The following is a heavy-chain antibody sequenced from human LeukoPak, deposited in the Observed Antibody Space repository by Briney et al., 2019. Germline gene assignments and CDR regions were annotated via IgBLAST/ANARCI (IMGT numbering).Heavy chain of an antibody. D-gene: IGHD1-1*01. CDR3: AKCQLGDFDY. J-gene: IGHJ4*02. V-gene: IGHV3-30*18. CDR1: GFTFSSYG. Sequence: PGGSLRLSCAASGFTFSSYGMHWVRQAPDKGVEGVAVIPNDRRNNYYAESVKGRFTISRDNSKNTLYLQINSLRAEDTAVYYCAKCQLGDFDYWGQGTLVTVSS. CDR2: IPNDRRNN.